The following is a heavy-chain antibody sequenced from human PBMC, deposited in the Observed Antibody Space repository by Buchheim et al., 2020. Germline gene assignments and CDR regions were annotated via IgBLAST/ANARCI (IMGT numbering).Heavy chain of an antibody. V-gene: IGHV4-34*01. CDR2: INHSGST. CDR1: GGSFSGYY. D-gene: IGHD2-8*02. Sequence: QVQLQQWGAGLLKPSETLSLTCAVYGGSFSGYYWSWIRQPPGKGLEWIGEINHSGSTNYNPSLKSRVTISVDTSKNQFSLKLSSVTAVDTAVYYCARTPVGGWGKIDYWGQGTL. CDR3: ARTPVGGWGKIDY. J-gene: IGHJ4*02.